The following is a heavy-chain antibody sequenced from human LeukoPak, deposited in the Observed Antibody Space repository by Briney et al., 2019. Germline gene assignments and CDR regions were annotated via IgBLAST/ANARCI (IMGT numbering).Heavy chain of an antibody. CDR1: GFTFSNYW. CDR3: VRDVYTRSGDDF. J-gene: IGHJ4*02. CDR2: INTDGGST. D-gene: IGHD6-13*01. Sequence: GGSLRLSCAASGFTFSNYWMHWVRQAPGKGLVWVSRINTDGGSTTYADSVKGRFTTSRDYAKNTLYLQMNSLRAEDTAVYYCVRDVYTRSGDDFWGPGSLVTVSS. V-gene: IGHV3-74*01.